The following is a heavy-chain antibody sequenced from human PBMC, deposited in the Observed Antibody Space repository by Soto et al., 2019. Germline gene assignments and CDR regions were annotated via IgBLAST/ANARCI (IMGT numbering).Heavy chain of an antibody. V-gene: IGHV3-33*01. D-gene: IGHD3-10*01. CDR2: IWYDGSNK. CDR3: ARENSGSYYNGPGWFDP. J-gene: IGHJ5*02. Sequence: QVQLVESGGGVVQPGRSLRLSCAASGFTFSSYGMHWVRQAPGKGLEWVAVIWYDGSNKYYADSVKGRFTISRDNSKNTLYLQMNSLRAEDTAVYYYARENSGSYYNGPGWFDPWGQGTLVTVSS. CDR1: GFTFSSYG.